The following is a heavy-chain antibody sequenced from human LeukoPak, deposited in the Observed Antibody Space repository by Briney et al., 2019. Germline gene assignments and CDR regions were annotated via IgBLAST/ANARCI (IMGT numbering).Heavy chain of an antibody. CDR2: ISYDGSNK. CDR3: ARMYGSGSYYSP. J-gene: IGHJ5*02. D-gene: IGHD3-10*01. CDR1: GFTFSSYA. Sequence: SLRLSCAASGFTFSSYAMHWVRQAPGKGLEWVAVISYDGSNKYYADSVKGRFTTSRDNSKNTLYLQMNSLRAEDTAVYYCARMYGSGSYYSPWGQGTLVTVSS. V-gene: IGHV3-30*04.